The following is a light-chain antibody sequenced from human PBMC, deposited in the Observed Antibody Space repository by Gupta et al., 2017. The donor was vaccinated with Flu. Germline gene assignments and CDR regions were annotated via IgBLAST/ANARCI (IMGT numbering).Light chain of an antibody. CDR1: SSNIGNHY. J-gene: IGLJ3*02. Sequence: QSVLTKPPSASGTPGQRVTISCSGSSSNIGNHYVYWYQHLPGTAPKLLIFSNDQRPSWIPHRFSGSTSGTSGSLAISGLRSDDVADYFCAARDDRLDGCVFGGGTKLTVL. V-gene: IGLV1-47*01. CDR2: SND. CDR3: AARDDRLDGCV.